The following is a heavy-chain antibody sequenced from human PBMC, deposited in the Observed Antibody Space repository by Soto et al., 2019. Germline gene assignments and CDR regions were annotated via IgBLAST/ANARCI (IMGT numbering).Heavy chain of an antibody. Sequence: GESLKISCKVSGYSFTSYWISWVRQMPGKGLEWMGRIDPSDSYTNYSPSFQGHVTISADKSISTAYLQWSSLKASDTAMYYCARLGGYYDSSGKHYYYYGMDVWGQGTTVTVSS. CDR3: ARLGGYYDSSGKHYYYYGMDV. V-gene: IGHV5-10-1*01. CDR2: IDPSDSYT. CDR1: GYSFTSYW. D-gene: IGHD3-22*01. J-gene: IGHJ6*01.